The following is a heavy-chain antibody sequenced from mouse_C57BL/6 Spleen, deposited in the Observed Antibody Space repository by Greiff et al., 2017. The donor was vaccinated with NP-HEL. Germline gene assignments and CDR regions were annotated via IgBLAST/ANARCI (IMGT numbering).Heavy chain of an antibody. J-gene: IGHJ3*01. CDR1: GYAFSSYW. Sequence: QVQLKQSGAELVKPGASVKISCKASGYAFSSYWMNWVKQRPGKGLEWIGQIYPGDGDTNYNGKFKGTATLTADKSSSTAYMQLSSLTSEDSAVYICARDSNTTWFAYWGKGTLVTVSA. CDR3: ARDSNTTWFAY. D-gene: IGHD2-5*01. V-gene: IGHV1-80*01. CDR2: IYPGDGDT.